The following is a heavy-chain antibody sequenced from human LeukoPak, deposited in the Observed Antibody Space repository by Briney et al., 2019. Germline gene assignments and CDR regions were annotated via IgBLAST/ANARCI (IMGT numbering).Heavy chain of an antibody. CDR3: ARDGGEYSTSSYFAY. Sequence: ASVKVSCKASGGTFSSYAISWVRQAPGQGLEWMGRIIPIFGTANYAQKFQGRVTITTDESTSTAYMELSSLRSEDTAVYYCARDGGEYSTSSYFAYWGQGTLVTVSS. CDR1: GGTFSSYA. CDR2: IIPIFGTA. J-gene: IGHJ4*02. V-gene: IGHV1-69*05. D-gene: IGHD6-6*01.